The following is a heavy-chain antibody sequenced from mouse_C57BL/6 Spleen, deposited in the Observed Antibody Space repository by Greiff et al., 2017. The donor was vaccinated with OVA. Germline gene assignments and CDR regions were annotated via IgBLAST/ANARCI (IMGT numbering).Heavy chain of an antibody. CDR3: ARRDSDY. Sequence: VQLQQPGAELVMPGASVKLSCKASGYTFTSYWMHWVKQRPGQGLEWIGEIDPSDSSTNYNQKFKGKSTLTVDKSSSTAYMQLSSLTSEDSAVYYCARRDSDYWGQGTTLTVSS. V-gene: IGHV1-69*01. J-gene: IGHJ2*01. CDR1: GYTFTSYW. CDR2: IDPSDSST.